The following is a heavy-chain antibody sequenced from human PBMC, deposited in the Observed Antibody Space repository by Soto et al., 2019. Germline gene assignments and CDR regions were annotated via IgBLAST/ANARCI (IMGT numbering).Heavy chain of an antibody. Sequence: QVQLQESGPGLVKPSQTLSLTCTVSGGSISSAGYYWSWIRQHPEKGLEWIGYIYYSGSTYYNPSLKSRVTISADTSKNQFSLKLSSVTAADTAVYYCARLYYCESSGKGFDYWGQGILVTVSS. CDR3: ARLYYCESSGKGFDY. CDR2: IYYSGST. CDR1: GGSISSAGYY. J-gene: IGHJ4*02. V-gene: IGHV4-31*03. D-gene: IGHD3-22*01.